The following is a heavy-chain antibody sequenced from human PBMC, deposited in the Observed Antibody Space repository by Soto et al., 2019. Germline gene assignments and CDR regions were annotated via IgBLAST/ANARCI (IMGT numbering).Heavy chain of an antibody. V-gene: IGHV3-33*01. J-gene: IGHJ6*03. D-gene: IGHD2-15*01. Sequence: GGSLRLSCAASGFTFSSYGMHWVRQAPGKGLEWVAVIWYDGSNKYYADSVKGRFTISRDNSKNTLYLQMNSLRAEDTAVYYCARDGVAHGVAYYYYYMDVWGKGTTVTVSS. CDR2: IWYDGSNK. CDR1: GFTFSSYG. CDR3: ARDGVAHGVAYYYYYMDV.